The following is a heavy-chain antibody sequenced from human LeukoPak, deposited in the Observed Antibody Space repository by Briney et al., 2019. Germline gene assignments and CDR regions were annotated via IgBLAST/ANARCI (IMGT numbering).Heavy chain of an antibody. J-gene: IGHJ4*02. V-gene: IGHV1-46*01. D-gene: IGHD6-25*01. CDR2: IKPSSRGT. CDR3: ARQYSSGYFFFDY. CDR1: GYTFTNYY. Sequence: ASVTVSCKTSGYTFTNYYVHWVRQAPGQGLEWMGIIKPSSRGTTYAQKFQGRVTMTRDTPTSTVYMELSSLRSEDTAVYYCARQYSSGYFFFDYWGQGTLVAVSS.